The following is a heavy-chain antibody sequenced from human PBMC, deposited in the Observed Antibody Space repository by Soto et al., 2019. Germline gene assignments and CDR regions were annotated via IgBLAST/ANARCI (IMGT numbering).Heavy chain of an antibody. D-gene: IGHD3-22*01. CDR3: ATARDSSGYYYVADWFDP. Sequence: ASVKVSCKASGGTFSSYAISWVRQAPGQGLEWMGGFDPEDGETIYAQKFQGRVTMTEDTSTDTAYMELSSLRSEDTAVFYCATARDSSGYYYVADWFDPWGQGTLVTVSS. CDR1: GGTFSSYA. CDR2: FDPEDGET. V-gene: IGHV1-24*01. J-gene: IGHJ5*02.